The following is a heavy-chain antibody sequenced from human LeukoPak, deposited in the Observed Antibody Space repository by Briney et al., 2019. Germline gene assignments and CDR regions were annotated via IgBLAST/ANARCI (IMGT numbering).Heavy chain of an antibody. CDR1: GFTFSSYS. V-gene: IGHV3-21*01. D-gene: IGHD3-9*01. J-gene: IGHJ6*02. CDR2: ISSSSSYI. Sequence: GGSLRLSCAASGFTFSSYSMNWVRQAPGKWLEWVSSISSSSSYIYYADSVKGRFTISRDNAKNSLYLQMNSLRAEDTAVYYCARDGGLRYFDPRDYYYGMDVWGQGTTVTVSS. CDR3: ARDGGLRYFDPRDYYYGMDV.